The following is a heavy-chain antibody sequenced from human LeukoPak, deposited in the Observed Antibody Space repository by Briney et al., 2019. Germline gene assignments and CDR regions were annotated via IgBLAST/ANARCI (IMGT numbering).Heavy chain of an antibody. J-gene: IGHJ6*02. D-gene: IGHD2-15*01. CDR1: GYTFTSYA. V-gene: IGHV1-3*01. CDR2: INAGNGNT. CDR3: ARSGCSGGSCYGYYYGMDV. Sequence: ASVKVSCKASGYTFTSYAMHWVRQAPGQRLEWMGWINAGNGNTKYSQKFQGRVIITRDTSASTAYMELSSLRSEDTAVYYCARSGCSGGSCYGYYYGMDVWGQGTTVTVSS.